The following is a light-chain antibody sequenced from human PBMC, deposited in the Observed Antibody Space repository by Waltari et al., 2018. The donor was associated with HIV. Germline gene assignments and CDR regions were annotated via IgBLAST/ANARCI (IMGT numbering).Light chain of an antibody. CDR2: EVF. V-gene: IGLV2-8*01. J-gene: IGLJ2*01. CDR1: TSDVGAYTY. Sequence: QSALTQPPSASGSPGQSVTISCTGKTSDVGAYTYVSWYQQHPGTAPTLMIYEVFKRPAGGPDRFSGAKSGNTASLTVSWLQAGEEADYYCTSYAGRNTFVFGGGTKLTVL. CDR3: TSYAGRNTFV.